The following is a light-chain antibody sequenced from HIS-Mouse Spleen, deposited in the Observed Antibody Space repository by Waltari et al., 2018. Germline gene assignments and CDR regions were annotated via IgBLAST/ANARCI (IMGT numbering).Light chain of an antibody. J-gene: IGKJ3*01. V-gene: IGKV1-39*01. CDR2: AAS. CDR3: QQSYSTPFT. Sequence: DIQMTQSPSSLSASVGDRVTITFRASQSISSYLNWYQQKPGKAPKLLIYAASSVQSGVPSRFSGSGSGTDFTLTISSLQPEDFATYYCQQSYSTPFTFGPGTKVDIK. CDR1: QSISSY.